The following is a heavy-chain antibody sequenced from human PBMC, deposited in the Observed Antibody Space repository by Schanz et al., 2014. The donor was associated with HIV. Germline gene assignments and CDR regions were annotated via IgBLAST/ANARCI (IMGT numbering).Heavy chain of an antibody. CDR2: INSDGSST. J-gene: IGHJ3*02. CDR1: GFTFSSYW. Sequence: EEQLVESGGALVQPGRSLRLSCAASGFTFSSYWMHWVRQAPGKGLVWVSRINSDGSSTSYADSVKGRFTISRDNAKNTLYLQMNSLRAEDTAVYYCARVHYYASGSYYTESGAFDIWGQGTMVTVSS. CDR3: ARVHYYASGSYYTESGAFDI. D-gene: IGHD3-10*01. V-gene: IGHV3-74*02.